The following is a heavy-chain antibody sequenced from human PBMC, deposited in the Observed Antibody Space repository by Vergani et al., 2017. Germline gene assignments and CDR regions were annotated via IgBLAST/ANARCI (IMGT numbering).Heavy chain of an antibody. CDR1: GFTFSRYG. CDR2: ISYDGSNK. CDR3: ARNRLLWFGELFDPPDY. D-gene: IGHD3-10*01. V-gene: IGHV3-30*03. Sequence: QVQLVESGGGVVQPGRSLRLSCAASGFTFSRYGMHWVRQAPGKGLEWVAVISYDGSNKYYADSVKGRFTISRDNSKNTLYLQMNSLRAEDTAVYYCARNRLLWFGELFDPPDYWGQGTLVTVSS. J-gene: IGHJ4*02.